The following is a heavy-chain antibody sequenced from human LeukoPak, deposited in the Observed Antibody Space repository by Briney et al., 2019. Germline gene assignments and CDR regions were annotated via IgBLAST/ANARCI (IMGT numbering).Heavy chain of an antibody. D-gene: IGHD6-19*01. Sequence: PSETLSLTCTVSGGSISSYYWSWIRQPAGKGLEWIGRIYTSGSTNYNPSPKSRVTMSVDTSKNQFSLKLSSVTAADTAVYYCARARRIAVAGTSDYSYYGMDVWGQGTTVTVSS. CDR3: ARARRIAVAGTSDYSYYGMDV. CDR1: GGSISSYY. CDR2: IYTSGST. V-gene: IGHV4-4*07. J-gene: IGHJ6*02.